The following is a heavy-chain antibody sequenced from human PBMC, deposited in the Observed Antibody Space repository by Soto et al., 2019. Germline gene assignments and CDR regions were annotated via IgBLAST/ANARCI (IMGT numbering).Heavy chain of an antibody. CDR2: IKSKTDGGTT. Sequence: GGSLRLSCAASGFTFSNAWMSWVRQAPGKGLEWVGRIKSKTDGGTTDYAAPVKGRFTISRDDSKNTLYLQMNSLKTEDTAVYYCTTDLSTIVVVPAAIETQFDYWGQGTLVTVSS. CDR1: GFTFSNAW. V-gene: IGHV3-15*01. D-gene: IGHD2-2*02. J-gene: IGHJ4*02. CDR3: TTDLSTIVVVPAAIETQFDY.